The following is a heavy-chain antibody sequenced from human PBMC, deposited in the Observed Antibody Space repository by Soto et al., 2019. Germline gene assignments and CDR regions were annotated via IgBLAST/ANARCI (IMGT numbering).Heavy chain of an antibody. CDR3: ATSRLPSPGCFDY. CDR2: ISGSGGST. D-gene: IGHD5-12*01. V-gene: IGHV3-23*01. CDR1: GFTFSSYA. Sequence: GGSLRLSCAASGFTFSSYAMSWVRQAPGKGLEWVSAISGSGGSTYYADSVKGRFTISRDNSKNTLYLQMNSLRAEDTAVYYCATSRLPSPGCFDYWGQGTLVTVSS. J-gene: IGHJ4*02.